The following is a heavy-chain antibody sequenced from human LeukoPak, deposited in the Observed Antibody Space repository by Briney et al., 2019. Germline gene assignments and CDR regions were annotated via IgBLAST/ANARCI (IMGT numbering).Heavy chain of an antibody. Sequence: PGGSLRLSCAASGFTFSSYTMNWVRQAPGKGLEWVSSLKLTGRYKYYADSMKGRFTISRDTAKNSLYLQMNSLSAEDTAVYYCARSLRDAFDIWGQGKMVTVSS. J-gene: IGHJ3*02. CDR2: LKLTGRYK. V-gene: IGHV3-21*06. CDR1: GFTFSSYT. CDR3: ARSLRDAFDI.